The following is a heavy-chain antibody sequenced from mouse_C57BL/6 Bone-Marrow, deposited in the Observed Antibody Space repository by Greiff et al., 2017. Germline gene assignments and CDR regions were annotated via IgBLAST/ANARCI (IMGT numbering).Heavy chain of an antibody. CDR3: ARALLRRFAY. CDR1: GFTFSSYA. D-gene: IGHD2-4*01. CDR2: ISDGGSYT. Sequence: DVMLVESGGGLVKPGGSLKLSCAASGFTFSSYAMSWVRQTPEKRLEWVATISDGGSYTYYPDNVKGRFTISRDNAKNNLYLQMSHLKSEDTAMYYCARALLRRFAYWGQGTLVTVSA. J-gene: IGHJ3*01. V-gene: IGHV5-4*03.